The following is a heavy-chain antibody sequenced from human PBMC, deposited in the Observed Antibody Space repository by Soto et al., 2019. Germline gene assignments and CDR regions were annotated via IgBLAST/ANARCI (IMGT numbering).Heavy chain of an antibody. Sequence: GGSLRLSCAASGFTFTSYAMNWVRLAPGKGLGWVSAISGTGYNTYYADSVKGQVTISADKSISTAYLQWSSLKASDTAMYYCARNAPDYGDSHDGYYFDYWGQGTLVTVSS. D-gene: IGHD4-17*01. CDR1: GFTFTSYA. CDR2: ISGTGYNT. CDR3: ARNAPDYGDSHDGYYFDY. V-gene: IGHV3-23*01. J-gene: IGHJ4*02.